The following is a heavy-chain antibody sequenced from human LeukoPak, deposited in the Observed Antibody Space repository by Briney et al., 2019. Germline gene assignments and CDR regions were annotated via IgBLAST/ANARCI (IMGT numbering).Heavy chain of an antibody. D-gene: IGHD6-19*01. CDR2: ISSSSSYI. Sequence: PGGSLRLSCAASGFTFSSYAMSWVRQAPGKGLEWVSSISSSSSYIYYADSVKGRFTISRDNAKNSLYLQMNSLRAEDTAVYYCAREVAVAGDYWGQGTLVTVSS. CDR3: AREVAVAGDY. J-gene: IGHJ4*02. V-gene: IGHV3-21*01. CDR1: GFTFSSYA.